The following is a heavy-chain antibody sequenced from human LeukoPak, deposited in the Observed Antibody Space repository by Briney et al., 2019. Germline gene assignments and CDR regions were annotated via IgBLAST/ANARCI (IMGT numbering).Heavy chain of an antibody. Sequence: GGSLRLFCEASGFRFGGFWMNWVRQAPGKGPERVANINQDGSEKLYVDSVKGRFTISRDNAKNSLYLQMNSLRVEDTAVYYCTRDVREAYDIWGHGTMVTVSS. CDR2: INQDGSEK. J-gene: IGHJ3*02. CDR1: GFRFGGFW. CDR3: TRDVREAYDI. D-gene: IGHD3-16*01. V-gene: IGHV3-7*01.